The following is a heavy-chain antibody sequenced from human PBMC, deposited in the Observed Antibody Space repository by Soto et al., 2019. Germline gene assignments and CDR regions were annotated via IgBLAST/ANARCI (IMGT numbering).Heavy chain of an antibody. J-gene: IGHJ6*03. V-gene: IGHV6-1*01. CDR2: TYYRSKWYN. D-gene: IGHD2-15*01. CDR1: GDSVSSNSAA. Sequence: PSQTLSLTCAISGDSVSSNSAAWNWIRQSPSRGLEWLGRTYYRSKWYNDYAVSVKSRITINPDTSKNQFSLQLNSVTPEDTAVYYCARAQVWSSGYCSGGSCYSRHYYYYYYMDVWGKGTTVTVSS. CDR3: ARAQVWSSGYCSGGSCYSRHYYYYYYMDV.